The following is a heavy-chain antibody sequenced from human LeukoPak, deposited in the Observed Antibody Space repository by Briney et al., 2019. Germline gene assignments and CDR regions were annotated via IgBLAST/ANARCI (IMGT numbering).Heavy chain of an antibody. CDR3: ATSWRSTAFDY. V-gene: IGHV3-72*01. CDR1: GFTFSDHY. CDR2: TRNKANSYTT. Sequence: GGSLRLSCAAPGFTFSDHYMDWVRQAPGKGLEWVGRTRNKANSYTTEYAASVKGRFTISRDDSKNSLYLQMNSLKTEDTAVYYCATSWRSTAFDYWGQGTLVTVSS. J-gene: IGHJ4*02.